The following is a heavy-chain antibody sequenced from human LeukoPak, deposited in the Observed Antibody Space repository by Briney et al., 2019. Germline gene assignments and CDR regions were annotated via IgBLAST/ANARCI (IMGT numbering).Heavy chain of an antibody. CDR2: LYHSDSA. CDR1: GYSISNGYY. Sequence: SETLSLTCAVSGYSISNGYYWVWIRQPPGRGLEWIGSLYHSDSAYYNTSLRSRVSMLVDTSENQFSLTLSLVTAADTAVYYCARQHDSYYYYYIDVWGSGTTVTVSS. V-gene: IGHV4-38-2*01. J-gene: IGHJ6*03. CDR3: ARQHDSYYYYYIDV.